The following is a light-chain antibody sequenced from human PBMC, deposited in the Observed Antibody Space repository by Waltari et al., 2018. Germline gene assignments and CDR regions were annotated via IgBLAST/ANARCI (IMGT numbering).Light chain of an antibody. J-gene: IGLJ2*01. Sequence: QSALTQPGSVSGSPGQSITISCTGTSSAVGACGYVSWYQQKPDKAPKLLIFDVNNRALGVSNRFSGSKSGNTASLTISGLQAEDESDYYCCSFTARGTWIFGGGTRLTVV. CDR1: SSAVGACGY. CDR3: CSFTARGTWI. CDR2: DVN. V-gene: IGLV2-14*03.